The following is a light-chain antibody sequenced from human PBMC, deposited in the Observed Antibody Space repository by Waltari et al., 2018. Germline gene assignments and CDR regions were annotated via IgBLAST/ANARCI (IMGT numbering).Light chain of an antibody. CDR1: SLRSYY. J-gene: IGLJ2*01. CDR2: GKN. V-gene: IGLV3-19*01. CDR3: NSRDSSGNSVV. Sequence: SSELTQDPAVSVALGQTVRITCQGDSLRSYYASWYQNKPGQAPVLVIYGKNNRPSGIPDRFSGSSSGNTASLTITGAQAEDEADYYCNSRDSSGNSVVFGGGTKLTVL.